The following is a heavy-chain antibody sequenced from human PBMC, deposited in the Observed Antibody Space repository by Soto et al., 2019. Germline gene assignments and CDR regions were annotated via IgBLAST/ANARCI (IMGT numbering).Heavy chain of an antibody. V-gene: IGHV1-69*13. CDR3: ARGPASLTNGGDYYYGMDV. CDR1: GGTFSSYA. J-gene: IGHJ6*02. CDR2: IIPIFGTA. D-gene: IGHD7-27*01. Sequence: SVKVSCKASGGTFSSYAISWVRQAPGQGLEWMGGIIPIFGTANYAQKFQGRVTITADESTSTAYMELGSLRSEDTAVYYCARGPASLTNGGDYYYGMDVWGQGTTVTVSS.